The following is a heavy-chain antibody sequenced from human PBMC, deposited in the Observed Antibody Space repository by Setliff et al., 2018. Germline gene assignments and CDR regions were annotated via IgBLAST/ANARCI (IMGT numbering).Heavy chain of an antibody. CDR1: GFTFSNYW. V-gene: IGHV3-7*01. D-gene: IGHD2-15*01. CDR3: ARTCSGSGCYAGLES. Sequence: PGGSLRLSCAASGFTFSNYWMSWVRQTPGKGLEWVAHIKQDGSEKYYVDSVKGRFTISRDNSKNTLYLQMNSLRPEDTAVYYCARTCSGSGCYAGLESWGQGTPVTVSS. CDR2: IKQDGSEK. J-gene: IGHJ4*02.